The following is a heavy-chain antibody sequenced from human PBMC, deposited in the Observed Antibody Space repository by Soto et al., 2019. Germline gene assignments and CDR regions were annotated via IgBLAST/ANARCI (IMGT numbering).Heavy chain of an antibody. J-gene: IGHJ5*02. CDR2: IKSSSSYL. CDR3: ARDVGGISIRPGWFDA. Sequence: EVQLVESGGGLVKPGGSLTLSCAASGFTFSSHSMNWVRQAPGEGLEWVSSIKSSSSYLYYADSVKGRFTVSRDNAKNSLYLQMNSLRAEDTAVYYCARDVGGISIRPGWFDAWGQGILVTVSS. CDR1: GFTFSSHS. D-gene: IGHD3-16*01. V-gene: IGHV3-21*01.